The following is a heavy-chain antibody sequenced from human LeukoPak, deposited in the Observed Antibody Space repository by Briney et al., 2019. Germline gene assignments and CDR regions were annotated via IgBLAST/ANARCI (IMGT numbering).Heavy chain of an antibody. CDR3: ARDRPAHHYDSSGYYNGY. D-gene: IGHD3-22*01. CDR2: IIPILGIA. Sequence: ASVKVSCKASGGTFSSYAISWVRQAPGQGPEWMGRIIPILGIANYAQKFQGRVTITADKSTSTAYMELSSLRSEDTAVYYCARDRPAHHYDSSGYYNGYWGQGTLVTVSS. J-gene: IGHJ4*02. CDR1: GGTFSSYA. V-gene: IGHV1-69*04.